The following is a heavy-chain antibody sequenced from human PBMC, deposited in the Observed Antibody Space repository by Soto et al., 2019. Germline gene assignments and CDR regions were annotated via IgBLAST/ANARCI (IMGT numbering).Heavy chain of an antibody. CDR2: IWYDGSKE. J-gene: IGHJ6*04. V-gene: IGHV3-33*01. Sequence: QVELVESGGGVVQPGWSLRLSCTASGFTFSTYGMHWVRQAPGKGLEWVAVIWYDGSKEYYADSVKGRFAISRDNFKNTVYLQMNSLRGEDTAAYYCMRSKGRLFGSGTYQGLDVWGKGTTLTVSS. CDR1: GFTFSTYG. D-gene: IGHD3-10*01. CDR3: MRSKGRLFGSGTYQGLDV.